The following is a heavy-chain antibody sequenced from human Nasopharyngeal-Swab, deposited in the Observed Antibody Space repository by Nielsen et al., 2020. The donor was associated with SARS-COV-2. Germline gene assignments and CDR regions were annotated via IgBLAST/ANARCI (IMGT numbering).Heavy chain of an antibody. J-gene: IGHJ3*02. CDR3: ASYYYDI. CDR1: GFTFSNYS. V-gene: IGHV3-48*02. Sequence: GESLKISCAASGFTFSNYSMNWVRQAPGKGLEWVSYISSSSSTIYYADSVKGRFTISRDNAKNSLYLQMNSLRDEDTAVYYCASYYYDIWGQGTMVTVSS. D-gene: IGHD3-22*01. CDR2: ISSSSSTI.